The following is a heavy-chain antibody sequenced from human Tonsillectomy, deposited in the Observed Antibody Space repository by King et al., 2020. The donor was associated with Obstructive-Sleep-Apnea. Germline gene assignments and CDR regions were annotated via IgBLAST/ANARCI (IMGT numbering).Heavy chain of an antibody. D-gene: IGHD6-13*01. CDR2: IYHSGST. Sequence: QLQESGPGLVKPSETLSLTRTVSGYSISSGYYWGWIRQPPGKGLEWIGSIYHSGSTYYNPSLKSRVTISVDTSKNQFSLKLSSVTAADTAVYYCASQYSSSWYGDAFDIWGQGTMVTVSS. CDR1: GYSISSGYY. V-gene: IGHV4-38-2*02. J-gene: IGHJ3*02. CDR3: ASQYSSSWYGDAFDI.